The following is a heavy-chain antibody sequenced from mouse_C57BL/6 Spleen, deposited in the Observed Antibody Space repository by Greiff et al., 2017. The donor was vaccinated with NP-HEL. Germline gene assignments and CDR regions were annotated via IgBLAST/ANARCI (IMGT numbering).Heavy chain of an antibody. J-gene: IGHJ1*03. Sequence: EVQLQQSGPELVKPGASVKISCKASGYSFTGYYMNWVKQSPEKSLEWIGEINPSTGGTTYNQKFKAKATLTVDKSSSTAYMQLKSLTSEDSAVYYCARGGPIYYDYDRVYWYFDVWGTGTTVTVSS. CDR3: ARGGPIYYDYDRVYWYFDV. CDR2: INPSTGGT. D-gene: IGHD2-4*01. CDR1: GYSFTGYY. V-gene: IGHV1-42*01.